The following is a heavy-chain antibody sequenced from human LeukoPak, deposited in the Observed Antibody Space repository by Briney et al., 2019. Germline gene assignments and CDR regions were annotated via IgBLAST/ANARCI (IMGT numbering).Heavy chain of an antibody. V-gene: IGHV3-23*01. CDR3: AKEYRISGSTRGFDF. J-gene: IGHJ4*02. CDR2: IVSRGYRR. D-gene: IGHD1-7*01. CDR1: GLIYSSHD. Sequence: SGVSLRLSCAASGLIYSSHDMSWVRKAQGRGLEWGSDIVSRGYRRDYAESVKGRFTISRDNSKNTVYLQMISLGAEDTAIYYCAKEYRISGSTRGFDFWGQGTLVTVSS.